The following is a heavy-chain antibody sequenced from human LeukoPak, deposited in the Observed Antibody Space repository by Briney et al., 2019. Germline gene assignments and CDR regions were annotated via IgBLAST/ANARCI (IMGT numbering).Heavy chain of an antibody. J-gene: IGHJ3*02. Sequence: GGSLRLSCAASGFTVSSNYMSWVRQAPGKGLEWVSVIYSGGSTYYADSVKGRFTISRDNSKNTLYLQMNSLRAEDTAAYYCKWELPLGYDAFDIWGQGTMVTVSS. V-gene: IGHV3-53*01. D-gene: IGHD1-26*01. CDR3: KWELPLGYDAFDI. CDR1: GFTVSSNY. CDR2: IYSGGST.